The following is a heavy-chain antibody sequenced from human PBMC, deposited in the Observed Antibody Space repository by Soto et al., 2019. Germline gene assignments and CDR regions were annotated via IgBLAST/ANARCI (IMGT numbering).Heavy chain of an antibody. CDR3: ARSQFGSFYRKYFEY. V-gene: IGHV4-59*01. CDR2: IYHSDST. D-gene: IGHD1-26*01. CDR1: GVSIISPYY. Sequence: QVQLRESGPGLVKPSGTLSLTCSVSGVSIISPYYWNWIRQSPGQGLECIGHIYHSDSTTYNPSLRNRVSMSVAKSKNQFSLTVHSVTAADTAVYYCARSQFGSFYRKYFEYWVPGTRVAVSS. J-gene: IGHJ4*02.